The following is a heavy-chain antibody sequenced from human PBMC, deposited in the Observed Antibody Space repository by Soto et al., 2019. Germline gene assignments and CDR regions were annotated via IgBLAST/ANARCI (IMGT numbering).Heavy chain of an antibody. V-gene: IGHV1-69*01. CDR3: ARGVGDPYGSGSPFDY. Sequence: QVQLVQSGAEVKKPGSSVKVSCKASGGTFSSYAISWVRQAPGQGLEWMGAIIPIFGTANYAQKFQGRVTITADESTSTAYMELSSLRSEDTAVYYCARGVGDPYGSGSPFDYWGQGTLVTVSS. CDR1: GGTFSSYA. J-gene: IGHJ4*02. CDR2: IIPIFGTA. D-gene: IGHD3-10*01.